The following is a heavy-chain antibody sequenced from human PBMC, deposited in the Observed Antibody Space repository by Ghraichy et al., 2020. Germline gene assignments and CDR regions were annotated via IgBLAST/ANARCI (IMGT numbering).Heavy chain of an antibody. Sequence: GGSLRLSCSASGFPLSDYSMNWVRQAPGQGLEWLSYITSSGRFRSYADSVKGRFTISRDNAKNSVDLQINSLRDEDTAVYYCARGSAVVRFYYYDGMDVWGQGTTVTV. CDR3: ARGSAVVRFYYYDGMDV. V-gene: IGHV3-48*02. CDR1: GFPLSDYS. J-gene: IGHJ6*02. D-gene: IGHD3-22*01. CDR2: ITSSGRFR.